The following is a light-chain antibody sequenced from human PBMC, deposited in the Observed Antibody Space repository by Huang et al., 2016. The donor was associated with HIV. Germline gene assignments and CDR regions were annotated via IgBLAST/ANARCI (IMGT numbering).Light chain of an antibody. CDR1: HSVGSK. Sequence: DTVMTQPPATLSVSPGARATPSCRASHSVGSKLAWFQQKPGQAPRLLIQVASTRATGIPARFSGSGAGTEFTLTISSLQSEDFAVYYCQQYNNWPYTFGQGTKLEIK. J-gene: IGKJ2*01. CDR2: VAS. CDR3: QQYNNWPYT. V-gene: IGKV3-15*01.